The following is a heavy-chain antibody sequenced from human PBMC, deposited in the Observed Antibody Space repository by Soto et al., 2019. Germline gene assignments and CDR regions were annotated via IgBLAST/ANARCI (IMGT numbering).Heavy chain of an antibody. CDR1: GYTFTSYA. V-gene: IGHV1-3*01. J-gene: IGHJ4*02. CDR3: ARHFSVDYFDY. CDR2: INAGNGNT. Sequence: ASVKVSCKASGYTFTSYAMQWVRQAPGQRLEWMGWINAGNGNTKYSQKFQGRVTITSDTSASTDYMELSSLRSEDTAVYYCARHFSVDYFDYWGQGALVTVSS.